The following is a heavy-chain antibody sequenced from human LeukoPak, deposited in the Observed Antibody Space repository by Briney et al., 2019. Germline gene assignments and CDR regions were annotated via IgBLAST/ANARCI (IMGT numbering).Heavy chain of an antibody. V-gene: IGHV3-13*04. D-gene: IGHD6-19*01. J-gene: IGHJ6*02. CDR2: IGRAGDT. CDR1: EFTFNAYD. Sequence: GGSLRLSCAAPEFTFNAYDMHWVRQAAGKGLEWVSYIGRAGDTYYAGSVKGRFTISREDAKNSLYLQMNSLGVGDTAVYYCARDSSGWGLAVWGQGTTVTVS. CDR3: ARDSSGWGLAV.